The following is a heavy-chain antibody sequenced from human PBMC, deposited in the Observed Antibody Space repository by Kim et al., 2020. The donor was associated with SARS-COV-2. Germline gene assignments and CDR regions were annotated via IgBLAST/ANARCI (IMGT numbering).Heavy chain of an antibody. CDR2: IYHSGST. V-gene: IGHV4-4*02. CDR3: AIRGDSSGYSWYFDL. Sequence: SETLSLTCAVSGGSISSSNWWSWVRQPPGKGLEWIGEIYHSGSTNYNPSLKSRVTISVDKSKNQFSLKLSSVTAADTAVYYCAIRGDSSGYSWYFDLWGRGTLVTVSS. D-gene: IGHD3-22*01. J-gene: IGHJ2*01. CDR1: GGSISSSNW.